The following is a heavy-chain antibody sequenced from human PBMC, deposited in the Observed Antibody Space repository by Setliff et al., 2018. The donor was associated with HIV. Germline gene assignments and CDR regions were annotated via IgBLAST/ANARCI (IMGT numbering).Heavy chain of an antibody. CDR3: VKNIGGYSSSSVFDY. Sequence: LRLSCAASGFTFSTYWMHWVRQAPGKGLEWVSIISWDGGNTYYADSVKGRFTISRDNSKNSLYLQMNSLRTEDTALYYCVKNIGGYSSSSVFDYWGQGTLVTVSS. J-gene: IGHJ4*02. CDR1: GFTFSTYW. CDR2: ISWDGGNT. V-gene: IGHV3-43*01. D-gene: IGHD6-6*01.